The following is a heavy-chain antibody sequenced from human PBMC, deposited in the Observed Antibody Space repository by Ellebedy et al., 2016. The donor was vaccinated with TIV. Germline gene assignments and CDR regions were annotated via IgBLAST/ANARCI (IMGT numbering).Heavy chain of an antibody. CDR2: INPSGGAT. J-gene: IGHJ4*02. CDR1: GYTFTTYN. D-gene: IGHD1-26*01. V-gene: IGHV1-46*01. Sequence: AASVKVSCKASGYTFTTYNMHWVRQAPGQGLEWMGIINPSGGATTYTKKFQGRVTMTRDTSTSTVYMELSSLRSEDTAVYYCAREVSRSDGRRLDSWGQGTLVTVSS. CDR3: AREVSRSDGRRLDS.